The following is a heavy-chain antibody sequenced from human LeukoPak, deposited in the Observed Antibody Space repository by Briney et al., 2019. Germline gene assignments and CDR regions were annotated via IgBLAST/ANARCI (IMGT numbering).Heavy chain of an antibody. V-gene: IGHV1-69*11. J-gene: IGHJ5*02. CDR2: IIPILGTA. CDR3: ASIPTYCSGGSCYSGWFDP. Sequence: SVKVSCKASGGTFSSYAISWVRQAPGQGLEWMGRIIPILGTANYAQKFQGRVTITTDESTSTAYMELSSLRSEDTAVYYCASIPTYCSGGSCYSGWFDPWGQGTLVTVSS. D-gene: IGHD2-15*01. CDR1: GGTFSSYA.